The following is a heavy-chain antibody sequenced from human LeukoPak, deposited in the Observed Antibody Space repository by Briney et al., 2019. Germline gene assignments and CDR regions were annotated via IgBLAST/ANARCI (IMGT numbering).Heavy chain of an antibody. V-gene: IGHV3-15*01. J-gene: IGHJ6*02. Sequence: PGGSLRLSCAASGFTFSNAWMSWVRQAPGKGLEWVGRIKSKTDGGTTDYAAPVKGRFTISRDDSKNTLYLQMNSLKTEDTAVYYCTTDRTVALRCMDVWGQGTTVTVSS. CDR3: TTDRTVALRCMDV. D-gene: IGHD2-15*01. CDR2: IKSKTDGGTT. CDR1: GFTFSNAW.